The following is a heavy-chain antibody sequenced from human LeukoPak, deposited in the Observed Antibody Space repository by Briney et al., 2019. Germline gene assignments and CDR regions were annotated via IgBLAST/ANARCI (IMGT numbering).Heavy chain of an antibody. D-gene: IGHD1-26*01. CDR2: IYSSGST. V-gene: IGHV4-39*01. J-gene: IGHJ4*02. CDR3: AKSGGYGLIDY. Sequence: SETLSLTCTVSGASISGSGYYWGWIRQPPGKGLEWIGSIYSSGSTYYNASLQSRVTISIETYKNQISLRLNSVTAADTAMYYCAKSGGYGLIDYWGQGTLVTVSS. CDR1: GASISGSGYY.